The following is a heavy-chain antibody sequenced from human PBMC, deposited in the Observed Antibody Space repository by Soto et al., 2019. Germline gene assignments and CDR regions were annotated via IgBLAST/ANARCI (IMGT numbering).Heavy chain of an antibody. Sequence: PSETLSLTCAVYGGSVNGYYWNWIRQPPGKGLEWIGEINHTGGTHYNPSLKSRVTMSVDTSKNQFSLRLSSVTAADTAKYYCATRIKLFELLIPLLDPWGEAPQEIVSS. CDR3: ATRIKLFELLIPLLDP. CDR1: GGSVNGYY. CDR2: INHTGGT. V-gene: IGHV4-34*01. D-gene: IGHD1-20*01. J-gene: IGHJ5*02.